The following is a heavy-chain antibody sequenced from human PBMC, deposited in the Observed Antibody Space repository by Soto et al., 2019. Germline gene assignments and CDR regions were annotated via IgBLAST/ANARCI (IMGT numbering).Heavy chain of an antibody. Sequence: GGSLRLSCAASGFTFSSYAMSWVRQAPGKGLEWVSAISGSGGSTYYADSVKGRFTISRDDSKNTLYLQMNSLRAEDTAVYYCAKSHLAHYYYGMDVWGQGTTVTVSS. CDR2: ISGSGGST. J-gene: IGHJ6*02. V-gene: IGHV3-23*01. CDR3: AKSHLAHYYYGMDV. CDR1: GFTFSSYA.